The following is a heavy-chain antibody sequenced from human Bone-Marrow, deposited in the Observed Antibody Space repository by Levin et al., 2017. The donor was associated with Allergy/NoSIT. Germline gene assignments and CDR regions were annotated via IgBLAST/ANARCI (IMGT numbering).Heavy chain of an antibody. Sequence: GGSLRLSCAISGFTFTNYGLHWVRQAPGKGLEWLAVISNDGEYEYYADAVKGRFTISRDNSKKTMHLQMNSLRGDDTAIYYCAMDSAYGAKNNFYGLDVWGQGTTVTVSS. J-gene: IGHJ6*02. D-gene: IGHD5-12*01. V-gene: IGHV3-30*03. CDR3: AMDSAYGAKNNFYGLDV. CDR1: GFTFTNYG. CDR2: ISNDGEYE.